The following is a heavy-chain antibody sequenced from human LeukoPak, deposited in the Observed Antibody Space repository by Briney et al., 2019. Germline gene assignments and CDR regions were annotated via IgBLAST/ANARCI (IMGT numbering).Heavy chain of an antibody. Sequence: ASVKVSCKASGHTFTNYYMHWVRQAPGQGPEWMGIINPSGGSTSYAQKFQGRVTMTRDTSTSTVYMELSSLRSEDTAVYYCARDKRVWFGELLSTYFDYWGQGTLVTVSS. CDR3: ARDKRVWFGELLSTYFDY. CDR2: INPSGGST. D-gene: IGHD3-10*01. J-gene: IGHJ4*02. V-gene: IGHV1-46*01. CDR1: GHTFTNYY.